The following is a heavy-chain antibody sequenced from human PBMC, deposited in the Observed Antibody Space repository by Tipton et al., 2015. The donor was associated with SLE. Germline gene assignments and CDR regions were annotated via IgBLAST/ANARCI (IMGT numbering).Heavy chain of an antibody. CDR1: GGSISSSSYF. CDR2: IFYDATT. Sequence: TLSLTCTVSGGSISSSSYFWGWIRQSPGKGLEWIGSIFYDATTYYNPSLKSRVIISADMSKNQFSLKLSSVTAADTAAYYCVRLELPATKADYWGPGTLVTVSS. D-gene: IGHD5-24*01. V-gene: IGHV4-39*01. CDR3: VRLELPATKADY. J-gene: IGHJ4*02.